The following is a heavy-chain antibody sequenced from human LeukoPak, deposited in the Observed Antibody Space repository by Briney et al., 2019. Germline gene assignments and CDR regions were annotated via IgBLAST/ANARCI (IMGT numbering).Heavy chain of an antibody. J-gene: IGHJ6*03. Sequence: GGSLRLSCAASGFTFSSYAMSWVRQAPGKGLEWVSAISGSGSSTYYADSVKGRFTISRDNSKNTLYLQMNSLRAEDTAVYYCAKAFSNYDFWSGYSASYYYYYMDVWGKGTTVTVSS. CDR3: AKAFSNYDFWSGYSASYYYYYMDV. D-gene: IGHD3-3*01. CDR1: GFTFSSYA. V-gene: IGHV3-23*01. CDR2: ISGSGSST.